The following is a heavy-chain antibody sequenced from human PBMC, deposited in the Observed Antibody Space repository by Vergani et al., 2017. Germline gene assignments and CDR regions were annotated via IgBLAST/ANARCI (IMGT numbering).Heavy chain of an antibody. V-gene: IGHV4-59*11. J-gene: IGHJ5*02. CDR2: IHYSENT. CDR1: FDSIRNLY. Sequence: QVQLQESGPGLVKSSETLSLTCSVSFDSIRNLYCNWIRQPPGKGLEWIGSIHYSENTNYNPSLKTRVTISVDTSKNQFSLTLTSVTAADTAVYYCSSETHSAQRADRWGQGILVTVTS. D-gene: IGHD4-11*01. CDR3: SSETHSAQRADR.